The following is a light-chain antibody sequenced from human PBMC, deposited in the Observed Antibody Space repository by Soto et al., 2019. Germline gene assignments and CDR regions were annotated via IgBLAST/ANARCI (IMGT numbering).Light chain of an antibody. V-gene: IGKV1-5*03. CDR3: QQYNSYST. CDR2: KAS. J-gene: IGKJ5*01. Sequence: IQMTQSTSSLSASVGDRVAVTCRASQSIRSYLNCYKQKTGKAPKLLIYKASSLESGVPSRFSGSGSGTEFTLTISSLQPDDFATYYCQQYNSYSTFGQGTLLEI. CDR1: QSIRSY.